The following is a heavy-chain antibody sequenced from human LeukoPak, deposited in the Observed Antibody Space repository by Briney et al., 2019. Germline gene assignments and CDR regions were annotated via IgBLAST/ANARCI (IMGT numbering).Heavy chain of an antibody. V-gene: IGHV4-34*01. J-gene: IGHJ4*02. Sequence: SETLSLTCAVYGGSFSGYYWSWIRQPPGKGLEWIGEINHSGSTNYNPSLKSRVTISVDTSKNLFSLKLSSVTAADTAVYYCARAAIATTVGFDYWGQGTLVTVSS. CDR2: INHSGST. CDR1: GGSFSGYY. CDR3: ARAAIATTVGFDY. D-gene: IGHD4-17*01.